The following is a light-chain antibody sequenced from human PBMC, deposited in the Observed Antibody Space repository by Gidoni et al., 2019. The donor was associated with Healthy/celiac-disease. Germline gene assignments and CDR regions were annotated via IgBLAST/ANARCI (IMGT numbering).Light chain of an antibody. Sequence: DFKLPHPPSSLSPSVGARVTITCRASQRITSYLIWYQQNPGKAPKLLIYAAASLQSGVPSRFSGSSSCADFTLTISSLQPEDFATYYCQQSYSAPFTFGPGTKVDIK. CDR3: QQSYSAPFT. CDR2: AAA. V-gene: IGKV1-39*01. J-gene: IGKJ3*01. CDR1: QRITSY.